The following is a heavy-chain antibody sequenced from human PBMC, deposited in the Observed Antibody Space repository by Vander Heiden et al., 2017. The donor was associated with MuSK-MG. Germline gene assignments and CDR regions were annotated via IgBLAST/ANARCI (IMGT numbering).Heavy chain of an antibody. CDR2: INHSGST. V-gene: IGHV4-34*01. CDR3: ARGRANDYGGNRYFDY. D-gene: IGHD4-17*01. J-gene: IGHJ4*02. CDR1: GVSFSGNY. Sequence: VQLPPWGAGLFKPSEPLSLICASHGVSFSGNYWSWIRRPPGKKLEWIGEINHSGSTNYNPSLKSRVTISVDTSKNQFSLKLSSVTAADTAVYYCARGRANDYGGNRYFDYWGQGTLVTVSS.